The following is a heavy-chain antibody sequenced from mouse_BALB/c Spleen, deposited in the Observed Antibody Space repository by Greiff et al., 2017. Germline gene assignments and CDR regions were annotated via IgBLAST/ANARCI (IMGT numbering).Heavy chain of an antibody. Sequence: EVQLQQSGAELVKPGASVKLSCTASGFNIKDTYMHWVKQRPEQGLEWIGRIDPANGNTKYDPKFQGKATITADTSSNTAYLQLSSLTSEDTAVYYCARRGITIAMDYWGQGTSVTVSS. CDR1: GFNIKDTY. CDR2: IDPANGNT. J-gene: IGHJ4*01. V-gene: IGHV14-3*02. D-gene: IGHD2-4*01. CDR3: ARRGITIAMDY.